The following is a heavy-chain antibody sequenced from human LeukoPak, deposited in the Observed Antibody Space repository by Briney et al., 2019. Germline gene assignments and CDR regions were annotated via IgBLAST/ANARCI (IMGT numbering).Heavy chain of an antibody. CDR1: GGSFSGYY. J-gene: IGHJ5*02. CDR2: INHSGST. Sequence: LETLSLTCAVYGGSFSGYYWSWIRQPPGKGLEWIGEINHSGSTNYNPSLKSRVTISVDTSKNQFSLKLSSVTAADTAGYYCARGIPHYDILTGYPGAGWFDPWGQGTLVTVSS. D-gene: IGHD3-9*01. CDR3: ARGIPHYDILTGYPGAGWFDP. V-gene: IGHV4-34*01.